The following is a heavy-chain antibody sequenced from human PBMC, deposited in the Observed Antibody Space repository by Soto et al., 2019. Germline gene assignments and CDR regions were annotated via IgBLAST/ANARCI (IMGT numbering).Heavy chain of an antibody. V-gene: IGHV4-30-4*01. CDR3: ARARGAQLLSNWFDP. D-gene: IGHD2-2*01. Sequence: SLALTCTVSGGSMRSGDYYWSWIRQPPGKGLEWIGYIYYSGSTYYNPSLKSRVTISVDTSKNQFSLKLSSVTAADTAVYYCARARGAQLLSNWFDPWGQGTLVTVSS. CDR2: IYYSGST. J-gene: IGHJ5*02. CDR1: GGSMRSGDYY.